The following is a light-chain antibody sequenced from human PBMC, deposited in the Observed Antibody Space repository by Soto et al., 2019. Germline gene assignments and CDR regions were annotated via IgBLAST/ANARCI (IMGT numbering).Light chain of an antibody. CDR1: QSLLHSNGYNY. J-gene: IGKJ5*01. Sequence: DVVITQSPLSLPVTPGEPASISCRSSQSLLHSNGYNYLDWYLQKPGQSPQLLVYLGSNRASGVPDRFSGSGSGTDFTLKISRVEAEDVGLYYCMQALQTPNTFGQGTRLEIK. CDR2: LGS. CDR3: MQALQTPNT. V-gene: IGKV2-28*01.